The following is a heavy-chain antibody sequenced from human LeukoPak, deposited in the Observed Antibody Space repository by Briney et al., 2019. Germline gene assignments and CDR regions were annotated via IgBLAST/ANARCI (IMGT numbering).Heavy chain of an antibody. Sequence: SETLSLTCTVSGGSISSSSYYWGCIRQPPGKGLECIGSIYYSGSTYYNPSLKSRVTISVDTSKNQFSLKLGSVTAADTAVYYCARVGFVVGATGGVDYSGQGTLVTVSS. CDR2: IYYSGST. CDR3: ARVGFVVGATGGVDY. CDR1: GGSISSSSYY. D-gene: IGHD1-26*01. J-gene: IGHJ4*02. V-gene: IGHV4-39*07.